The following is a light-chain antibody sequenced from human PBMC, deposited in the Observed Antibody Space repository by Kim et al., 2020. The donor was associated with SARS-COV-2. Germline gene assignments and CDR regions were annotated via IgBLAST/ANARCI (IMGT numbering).Light chain of an antibody. CDR3: QVWDSSSDHVV. CDR2: YDS. Sequence: SYELTQPPSVSVAPGKTARITCGGNNIGSKSVQWYQQKPGQAPVLVISYDSDRPSGIPERFSGSNSANTATLTISRVEAGDEADYYCQVWDSSSDHVVFGGGTKLTVL. J-gene: IGLJ2*01. CDR1: NIGSKS. V-gene: IGLV3-21*04.